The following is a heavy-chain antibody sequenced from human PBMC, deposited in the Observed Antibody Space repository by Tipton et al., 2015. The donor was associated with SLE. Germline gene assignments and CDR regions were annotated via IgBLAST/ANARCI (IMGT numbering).Heavy chain of an antibody. CDR3: AREVDLEWIHDL. V-gene: IGHV4-39*02. D-gene: IGHD3-3*01. CDR2: IYYRGST. Sequence: TLSLTCTVSGGSISSSSYYWGWIRQPPGKGLEWIGNIYYRGSTYYNLPLRSRVSISVDTSKNQFSLKLSYVTAADTAVYYCAREVDLEWIHDLWGQGTLVTVSS. J-gene: IGHJ5*02. CDR1: GGSISSSSYY.